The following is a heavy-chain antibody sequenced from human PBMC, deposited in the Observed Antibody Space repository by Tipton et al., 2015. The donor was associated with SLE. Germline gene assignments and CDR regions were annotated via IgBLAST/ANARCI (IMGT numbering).Heavy chain of an antibody. CDR2: IVGTSYST. D-gene: IGHD5-12*01. CDR1: GFSFSNYG. CDR3: ARPVGFSGYDYGLNF. V-gene: IGHV3-23*01. J-gene: IGHJ4*02. Sequence: SLRLSCAASGFSFSNYGMHWVRQAPGKGLEWVSAIVGTSYSTYYADSAKGRFTISRDNTKNTLYLQINSLRAEDTAVYYCARPVGFSGYDYGLNFWGQGTLVTVSS.